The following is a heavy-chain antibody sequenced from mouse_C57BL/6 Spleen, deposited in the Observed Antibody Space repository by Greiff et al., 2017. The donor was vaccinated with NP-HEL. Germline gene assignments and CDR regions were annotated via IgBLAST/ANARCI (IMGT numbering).Heavy chain of an antibody. V-gene: IGHV1-64*01. J-gene: IGHJ4*01. Sequence: QVQLQQPGAELVKPGASVKLSCKASGYTFTSYWMHWVKQRPGQGLEWIGMIHPNSGSTNYNEKFKSKATLTVDKSSSPAYMQLSSLTSEDSAVYYCARGGGSSYEERYYAMDYWGQGTSVTVSS. CDR2: IHPNSGST. CDR1: GYTFTSYW. CDR3: ARGGGSSYEERYYAMDY. D-gene: IGHD1-1*01.